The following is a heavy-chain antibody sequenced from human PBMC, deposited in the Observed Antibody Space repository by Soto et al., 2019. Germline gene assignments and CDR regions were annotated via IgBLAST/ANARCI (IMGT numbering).Heavy chain of an antibody. Sequence: QVQLQESGPGLMKPSQTLSLTCTVSGGSISSGGYYWSWIRQHPGKGLEWIGYIYYSGSTYYNPSRKSRVTISVDTSKNQFSLKLSSVTAADTAVYYCARRLIGYCSGGSCPGWFDPWGQGTLVTVSS. D-gene: IGHD2-15*01. CDR1: GGSISSGGYY. CDR2: IYYSGST. V-gene: IGHV4-31*03. J-gene: IGHJ5*02. CDR3: ARRLIGYCSGGSCPGWFDP.